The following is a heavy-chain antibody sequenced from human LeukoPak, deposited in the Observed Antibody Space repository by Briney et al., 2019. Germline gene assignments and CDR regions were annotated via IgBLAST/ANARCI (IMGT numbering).Heavy chain of an antibody. D-gene: IGHD2-2*01. V-gene: IGHV4-61*02. J-gene: IGHJ6*03. CDR3: ARERVVVVPAAISLTTNYCYYMDV. CDR2: IYTSGST. Sequence: PSETLSLTCTVSGGSISSGSYYWSWIRQPAGKGLEWIGRIYTSGSTNYNPSLKSRVTISVDTSKNQFSLKLSSVTAADTAVYYCARERVVVVPAAISLTTNYCYYMDVWGKGTTVTISS. CDR1: GGSISSGSYY.